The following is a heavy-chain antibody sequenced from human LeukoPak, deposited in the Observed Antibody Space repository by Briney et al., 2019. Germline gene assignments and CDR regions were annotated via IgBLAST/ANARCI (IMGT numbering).Heavy chain of an antibody. CDR3: AKDSSYSSSWFFYFDY. V-gene: IGHV3-23*01. CDR2: ISGSGDST. D-gene: IGHD6-13*01. J-gene: IGHJ4*02. CDR1: GFTFSNYG. Sequence: GGSLRLSCAASGFTFSNYGMSWVRQAPGKGLAWVSTISGSGDSTYYADSVKGRFTISRDNSKNTLYVHMNSLRAEDTALYYCAKDSSYSSSWFFYFDYWGQGTLVTVSS.